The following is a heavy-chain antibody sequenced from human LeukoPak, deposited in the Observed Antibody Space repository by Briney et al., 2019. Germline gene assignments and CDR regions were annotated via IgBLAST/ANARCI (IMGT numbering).Heavy chain of an antibody. V-gene: IGHV3-33*01. Sequence: GRSLRLSCAASGFTFSSYGMHWVRQAPGKGLEWVAVIWYDGSNKYYADSVKGRFTISRDNSKNTLYLQMNSLRAEDTAVYYCARAYSYGATEFDYWGQGTLVTVSS. CDR3: ARAYSYGATEFDY. J-gene: IGHJ4*02. D-gene: IGHD5-18*01. CDR1: GFTFSSYG. CDR2: IWYDGSNK.